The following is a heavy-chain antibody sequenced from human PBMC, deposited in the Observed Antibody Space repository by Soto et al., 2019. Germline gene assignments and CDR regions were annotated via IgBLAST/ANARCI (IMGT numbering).Heavy chain of an antibody. D-gene: IGHD3-9*01. Sequence: ASVKVSCKASGYTFSSYGISWVRQAPGQGLEWMGWISAYNGNTNYAQKLQGRVTMTTDTSTSTAYMELRSLRSDDTAVYYCARSVDFDWLLGFDYWGQGXLVTVSS. V-gene: IGHV1-18*04. CDR3: ARSVDFDWLLGFDY. CDR1: GYTFSSYG. J-gene: IGHJ4*02. CDR2: ISAYNGNT.